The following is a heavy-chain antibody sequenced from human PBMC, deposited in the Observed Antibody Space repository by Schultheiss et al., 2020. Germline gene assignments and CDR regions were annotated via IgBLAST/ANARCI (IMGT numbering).Heavy chain of an antibody. CDR3: ARDHSQDYFYYYMDA. CDR2: INPSGGVT. V-gene: IGHV1-46*01. CDR1: GYTFTSYY. Sequence: ASVKVSCKASGYTFTSYYLHWVRQAPGQGLEWMGIINPSGGVTTYAQKFQGRVTMTRDTSTSTAYMELRSLRSDDTAVYYCARDHSQDYFYYYMDAWGKGTTVTVSS. J-gene: IGHJ6*03.